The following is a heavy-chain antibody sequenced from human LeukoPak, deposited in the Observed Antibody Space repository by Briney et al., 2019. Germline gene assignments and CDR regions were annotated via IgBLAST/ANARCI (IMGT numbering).Heavy chain of an antibody. Sequence: GSSVKVSCKASGGTFSSYTISWVRQAPGQGLGWMGRIIPILGIANYAQKFQGRVTITADKSTSTAYMELSSLRSEDTAVYYCARDCSGGSCSDYWGQGTLVTVSS. CDR1: GGTFSSYT. V-gene: IGHV1-69*04. J-gene: IGHJ4*02. CDR3: ARDCSGGSCSDY. CDR2: IIPILGIA. D-gene: IGHD2-15*01.